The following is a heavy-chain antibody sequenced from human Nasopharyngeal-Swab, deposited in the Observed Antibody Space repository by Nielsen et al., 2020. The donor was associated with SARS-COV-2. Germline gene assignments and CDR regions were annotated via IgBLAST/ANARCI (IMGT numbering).Heavy chain of an antibody. CDR2: IYYSGST. CDR3: ARRGLVGVTISLDY. V-gene: IGHV4-39*07. J-gene: IGHJ4*02. Sequence: WIRQPPGKGLEWIGSIYYSGSTYYNPSLKSRVTISVDTSKNQFSLELSSVTAADTAAYYCARRGLVGVTISLDYWGQGTLVTVSS. D-gene: IGHD1-26*01.